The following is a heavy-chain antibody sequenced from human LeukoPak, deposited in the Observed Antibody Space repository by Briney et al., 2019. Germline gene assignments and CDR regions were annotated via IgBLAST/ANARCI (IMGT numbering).Heavy chain of an antibody. J-gene: IGHJ4*02. CDR2: INHSGST. D-gene: IGHD3-22*01. CDR3: ARANYYDSSGYSY. CDR1: GGSFSGYY. V-gene: IGHV4-34*01. Sequence: NPSETLSLTCAVYGGSFSGYYWSWIRQPPGKGLEWIGEINHSGSTNYNPSLKSQVTISVDTSKNQFSLKLSSVTAADTAVYYCARANYYDSSGYSYWGQGTLVTVSS.